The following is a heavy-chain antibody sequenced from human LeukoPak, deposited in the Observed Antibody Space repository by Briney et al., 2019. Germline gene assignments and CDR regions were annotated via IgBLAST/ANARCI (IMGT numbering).Heavy chain of an antibody. CDR2: FDPEDGET. D-gene: IGHD3-22*01. J-gene: IGHJ6*02. Sequence: ASVKVSCKISEYTLTELSMHWVRQAPGKGLEWMGGFDPEDGETIYAQKFQGRVTMTEDTSTDTAYMELSSLRSEDTAVYYCATPDPSSGYYLRNRFYYYGMDVWGQGTTVTVSS. V-gene: IGHV1-24*01. CDR1: EYTLTELS. CDR3: ATPDPSSGYYLRNRFYYYGMDV.